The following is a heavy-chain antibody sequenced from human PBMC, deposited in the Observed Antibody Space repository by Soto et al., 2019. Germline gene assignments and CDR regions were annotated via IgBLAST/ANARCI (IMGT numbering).Heavy chain of an antibody. D-gene: IGHD3-3*02. Sequence: QVQLVQSGAEVKKPGSSVKVSCKASGGTFSTSAISWVRQAPGQGLEWVGGIMPVFATPDYAQKFQGRVTITADESTTTAYLELTSLRTDDTAVYYCARDKDRQQLGGNYYYILDVWGQWTASTVSS. CDR3: ARDKDRQQLGGNYYYILDV. CDR1: GGTFSTSA. CDR2: IMPVFATP. V-gene: IGHV1-69*12. J-gene: IGHJ6*02.